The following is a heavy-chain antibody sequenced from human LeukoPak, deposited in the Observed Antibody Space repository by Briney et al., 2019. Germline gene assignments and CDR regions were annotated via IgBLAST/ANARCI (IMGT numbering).Heavy chain of an antibody. D-gene: IGHD5-12*01. CDR1: GGSISSSSYY. Sequence: SETLSLTCTVSGGSISSSSYYWDWIRQPPGKGLEWLGNIYSGGSTYYTPSLKSRVTISVDTSKNQFSLKLSSVTAADTAIYFCARHSRSGSGGYENAFDIWGQGTMVTVSS. CDR2: IYSGGST. J-gene: IGHJ3*02. V-gene: IGHV4-39*01. CDR3: ARHSRSGSGGYENAFDI.